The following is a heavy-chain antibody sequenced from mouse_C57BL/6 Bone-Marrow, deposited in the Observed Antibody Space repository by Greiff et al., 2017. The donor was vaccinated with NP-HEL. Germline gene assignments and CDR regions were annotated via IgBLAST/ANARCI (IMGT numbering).Heavy chain of an antibody. J-gene: IGHJ2*01. CDR1: GYTFTSYW. D-gene: IGHD1-1*01. CDR3: ARETYGSSYRFFDY. CDR2: IDPSDSET. V-gene: IGHV1-52*01. Sequence: QVQLQQSGAELVRPGSSVKLSCKASGYTFTSYWMHWVKQRPIQGLEWIGNIDPSDSETHYNQKFKDKATLTVDKSSSTAYMQLSSLTSEDSAVYYCARETYGSSYRFFDYWGQGTTLTVSS.